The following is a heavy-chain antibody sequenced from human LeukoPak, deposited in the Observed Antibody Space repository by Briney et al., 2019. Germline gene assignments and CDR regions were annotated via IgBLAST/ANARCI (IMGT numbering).Heavy chain of an antibody. J-gene: IGHJ4*02. Sequence: GGSLRLSCAASGSTFSDYYMSWIRQAPGKGLEWVSYISSSGSTIYYADSVKDRFTISRDNAKNSLYLQMNSLRAEDTAVYYCARDHHHRSMVRGVSPDYWGQGTLVTVSS. CDR1: GSTFSDYY. CDR3: ARDHHHRSMVRGVSPDY. D-gene: IGHD3-10*01. V-gene: IGHV3-11*04. CDR2: ISSSGSTI.